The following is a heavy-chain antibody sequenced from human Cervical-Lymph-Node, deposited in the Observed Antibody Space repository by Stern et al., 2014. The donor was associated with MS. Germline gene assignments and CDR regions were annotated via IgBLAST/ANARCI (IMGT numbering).Heavy chain of an antibody. CDR1: GFTFTTYD. J-gene: IGHJ6*02. V-gene: IGHV3-21*02. D-gene: IGHD2-21*02. CDR2: LSGGSTHI. CDR3: ARVSPPLRKYGLDV. Sequence: EVQLVESGGGLVKPGGSLRLSCEASGFTFTTYDMNWVRQAPGKGLEWVSSLSGGSTHIYYADSVKGRFTISRDNAKNSLYLQMTSLRAENTAVYYCARVSPPLRKYGLDVWGQGTTVTVSS.